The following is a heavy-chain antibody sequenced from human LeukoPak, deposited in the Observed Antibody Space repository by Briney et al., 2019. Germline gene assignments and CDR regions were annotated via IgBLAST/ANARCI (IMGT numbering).Heavy chain of an antibody. V-gene: IGHV4-4*07. CDR1: GDSISNYY. Sequence: PSETLSLTCTVSGDSISNYYWNWIRQPAGKVLEWIGRVSSSGSTNYNPSLKSRVTISVDKSKNQVSLKLHSVTAADTAVYYCARGVVPAEINYYYYYMDVWGKGTTVTVSS. D-gene: IGHD2-2*01. CDR3: ARGVVPAEINYYYYYMDV. CDR2: VSSSGST. J-gene: IGHJ6*03.